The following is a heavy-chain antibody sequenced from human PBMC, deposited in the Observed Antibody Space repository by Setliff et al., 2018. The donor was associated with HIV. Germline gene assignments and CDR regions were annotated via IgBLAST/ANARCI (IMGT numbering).Heavy chain of an antibody. CDR1: GNSFTSYW. CDR3: ARHGIVVVPAAIPDYWYFDL. J-gene: IGHJ2*01. Sequence: GESLKISCKGSGNSFTSYWIGWVRQMPGKGLEWMGIIYPGDSDTRYSPSFQGQVTITADKSISTAYLQWSSLKASDTAMYYCARHGIVVVPAAIPDYWYFDLWGRGTLVTVSS. D-gene: IGHD2-2*01. CDR2: IYPGDSDT. V-gene: IGHV5-51*01.